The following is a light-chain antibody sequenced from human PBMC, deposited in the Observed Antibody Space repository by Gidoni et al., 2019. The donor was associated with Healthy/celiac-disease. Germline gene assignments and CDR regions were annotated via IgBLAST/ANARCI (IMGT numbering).Light chain of an antibody. Sequence: SYVLTQPPSVSVAPGQTARITCGGNKIGSKSVHWYQQKTGQAPVLVVYDDSDRPSGIPERFSGSNSGNTATLTISRVEAGDEADYYCQVWDSSSDHPVFGGGTKLTVL. CDR2: DDS. CDR1: KIGSKS. J-gene: IGLJ2*01. V-gene: IGLV3-21*02. CDR3: QVWDSSSDHPV.